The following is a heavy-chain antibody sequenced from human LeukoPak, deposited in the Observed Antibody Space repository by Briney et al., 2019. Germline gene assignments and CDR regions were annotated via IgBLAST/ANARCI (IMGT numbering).Heavy chain of an antibody. Sequence: GGSLRLSCAASGFIFSDYAMSWVRQAPGKGLEWVSAISISGISTHYADSVKGRFTISRDTSKNTVFLQMNSLRVEDTAIYHCAKARYGSVYAQVDYWGQGTLVTVSS. D-gene: IGHD3-3*01. CDR2: ISISGIST. J-gene: IGHJ4*02. V-gene: IGHV3-23*01. CDR3: AKARYGSVYAQVDY. CDR1: GFIFSDYA.